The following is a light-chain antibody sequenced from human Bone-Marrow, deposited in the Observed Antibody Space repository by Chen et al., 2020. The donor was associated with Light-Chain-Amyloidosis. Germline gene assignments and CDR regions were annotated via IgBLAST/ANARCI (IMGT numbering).Light chain of an antibody. CDR2: GSS. CDR1: QTISSNY. CDR3: QQYGTSPLT. Sequence: EIVLTQSPGTLSLSPGEGATLSCRPSQTISSNYLTWYQQKFGQAPRLLIYGSSSRATAIPARFTGSGSETDFTLTINRLAPEDVAMYYCQQYGTSPLTFGGGTNVEIK. J-gene: IGKJ4*01. V-gene: IGKV3-20*01.